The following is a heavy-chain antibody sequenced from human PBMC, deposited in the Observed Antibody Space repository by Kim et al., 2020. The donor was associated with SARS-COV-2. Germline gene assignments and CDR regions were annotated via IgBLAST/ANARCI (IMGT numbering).Heavy chain of an antibody. D-gene: IGHD1-20*01. V-gene: IGHV3-13*01. J-gene: IGHJ4*02. Sequence: GGSLRLSCAASGFTFSSYDMHWVRQATGKGLEWVSAIGTAGDTYYPGSVKGRFTISRENAKNSLYLQMNSLRAGDTAVYYCARGFGGITGTTLIAPVDYWGQGTLVTVSS. CDR1: GFTFSSYD. CDR3: ARGFGGITGTTLIAPVDY. CDR2: IGTAGDT.